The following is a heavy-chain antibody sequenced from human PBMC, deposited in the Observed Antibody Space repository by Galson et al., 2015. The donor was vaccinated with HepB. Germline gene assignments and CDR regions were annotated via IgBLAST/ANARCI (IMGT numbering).Heavy chain of an antibody. CDR3: AKDARSAVLGVTMKPYHFDS. J-gene: IGHJ4*02. Sequence: SLRLSCAGSGFNSSIFWMSWVRQAPGKGLEWVANIKQDGREKYYVGPVKGRFTISRDNAGNSLYLQMNSLRGEDTAVYYCAKDARSAVLGVTMKPYHFDSWGQGTLVTVSS. D-gene: IGHD3-3*01. CDR1: GFNSSIFW. CDR2: IKQDGREK. V-gene: IGHV3-7*03.